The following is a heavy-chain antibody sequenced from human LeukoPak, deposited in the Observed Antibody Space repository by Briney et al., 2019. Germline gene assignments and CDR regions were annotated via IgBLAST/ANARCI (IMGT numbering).Heavy chain of an antibody. CDR2: INHSGST. Sequence: SETLSLTCAVYGGSFSGYYWSWIRHPPGKGLEWIGEINHSGSTNYNPSLKSRVTISVDTSKNQFSLKLSSVTAADTAVYYCARGRIPSRYSSSWYGYWGQGTLVTVSS. CDR1: GGSFSGYY. CDR3: ARGRIPSRYSSSWYGY. J-gene: IGHJ4*02. D-gene: IGHD6-13*01. V-gene: IGHV4-34*01.